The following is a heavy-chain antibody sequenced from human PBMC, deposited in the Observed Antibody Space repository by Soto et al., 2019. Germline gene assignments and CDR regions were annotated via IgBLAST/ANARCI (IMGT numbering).Heavy chain of an antibody. J-gene: IGHJ4*01. CDR2: IMPSIGTV. D-gene: IGHD5-18*01. CDR3: AGTVAMVGGLEVYYYYIDH. V-gene: IGHV1-69*13. CDR1: GGTFSSYA. Sequence: SVTVSCKASGGTFSSYAISWLRQAPRQGIECIGGIMPSIGTVNYAQTSQGRATINAHESTSTDYIKIRSLRSEDTVMYYCAGTVAMVGGLEVYYYYIDHWGQGTMVTVSS.